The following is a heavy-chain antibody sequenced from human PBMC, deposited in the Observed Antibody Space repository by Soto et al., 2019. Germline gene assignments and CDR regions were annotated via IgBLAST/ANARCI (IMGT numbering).Heavy chain of an antibody. CDR3: AKDLTYSSGCYHIAVDAFDI. CDR1: GFTFSSYA. CDR2: ISGSGGST. J-gene: IGHJ3*02. V-gene: IGHV3-23*01. D-gene: IGHD6-19*01. Sequence: HPGGSLRLSCAASGFTFSSYAMSWARQAPGKGLEWVSAISGSGGSTYYADSVKGRFTISRDNSKNTLYLQMNSLRAEDTAVYYCAKDLTYSSGCYHIAVDAFDIWGQGTMVTVS.